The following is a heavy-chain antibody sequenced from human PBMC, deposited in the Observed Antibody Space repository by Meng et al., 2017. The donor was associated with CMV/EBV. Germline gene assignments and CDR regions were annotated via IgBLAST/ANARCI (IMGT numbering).Heavy chain of an antibody. CDR2: ISGSGGST. V-gene: IGHV3-23*01. J-gene: IGHJ4*02. Sequence: AASGFTFSSYAMSWVRQAPGKGLEWVSAISGSGGSTYYADSVKGRFTISRDNSKNTLYLQMNSLRAEDTAVYYCAKDRAAVGYKGSDYWGQGTLAPSPQ. CDR3: AKDRAAVGYKGSDY. D-gene: IGHD6-13*01. CDR1: GFTFSSYA.